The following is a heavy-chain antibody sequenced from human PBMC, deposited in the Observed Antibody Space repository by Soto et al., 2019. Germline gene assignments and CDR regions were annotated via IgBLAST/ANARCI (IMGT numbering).Heavy chain of an antibody. V-gene: IGHV3-33*06. J-gene: IGHJ4*02. CDR3: AKEGNLGSGEYYLDY. CDR2: IWFDGSNE. Sequence: VAVIWFDGSNEFYADSVKGRFTISRDNSRNTLYLQIDSLRAEDTGVYYCAKEGNLGSGEYYLDYWGQGTLVTVSS. D-gene: IGHD3-10*01.